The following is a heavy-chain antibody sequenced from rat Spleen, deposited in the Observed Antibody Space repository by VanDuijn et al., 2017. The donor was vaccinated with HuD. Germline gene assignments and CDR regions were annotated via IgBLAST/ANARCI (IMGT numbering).Heavy chain of an antibody. CDR2: IIYDGSRT. D-gene: IGHD1-10*01. Sequence: EVQLVESGGGLVQPGRSLKLSCAASGFTFSDYNMAWVRQAPKKGLEWVATIIYDGSRTYYRDSVKGRFTISRDNAKSTLYLQMDSLRSEDTATYYCARDITTGYYFDYWGQGVMVTVSS. CDR1: GFTFSDYN. CDR3: ARDITTGYYFDY. J-gene: IGHJ2*01. V-gene: IGHV5S10*01.